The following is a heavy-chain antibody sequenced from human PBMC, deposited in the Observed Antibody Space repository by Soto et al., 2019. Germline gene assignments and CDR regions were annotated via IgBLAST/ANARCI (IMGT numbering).Heavy chain of an antibody. CDR3: TYGVTAMVFDY. CDR1: GYTFTGYY. CDR2: INPNSGGT. Sequence: GASVKVSCKASGYTFTGYYMHWVRQAPGQGLEWMGWINPNSGGTNHAQKFQGRVTMTRDTSISTAYMELSRLRSDDTAVYYCTYGVTAMVFDYWGQGTLVTVSS. D-gene: IGHD5-18*01. V-gene: IGHV1-2*02. J-gene: IGHJ4*02.